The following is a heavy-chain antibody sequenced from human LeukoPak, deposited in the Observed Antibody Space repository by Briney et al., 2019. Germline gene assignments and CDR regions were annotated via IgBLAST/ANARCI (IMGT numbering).Heavy chain of an antibody. CDR3: ASSSATTMVSH. CDR2: INSDGSST. Sequence: GGALRLSCVASGLTFSSYWMHWVRQAPGKGLVWVSRINSDGSSTSYADSVKGRFTISRDNAKKTLYLQMNTLRAEDTAVYYCASSSATTMVSHWGQGTLVTVSS. CDR1: GLTFSSYW. V-gene: IGHV3-74*01. D-gene: IGHD5-18*01. J-gene: IGHJ4*02.